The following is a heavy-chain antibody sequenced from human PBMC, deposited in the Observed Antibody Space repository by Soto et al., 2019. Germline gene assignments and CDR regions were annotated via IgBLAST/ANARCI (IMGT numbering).Heavy chain of an antibody. CDR2: INHSGST. Sequence: PSDTLSLTCAVYGGSFSGYSWSWIRKPPGKGPEWIGEINHSGSTNYNPSLKSRVTISVDTSKNQFSLKLSSVTAADTAVYYCASRDYDYVWGSYNYWGQGTLVTVSS. D-gene: IGHD3-16*01. V-gene: IGHV4-34*01. CDR1: GGSFSGYS. J-gene: IGHJ4*02. CDR3: ASRDYDYVWGSYNY.